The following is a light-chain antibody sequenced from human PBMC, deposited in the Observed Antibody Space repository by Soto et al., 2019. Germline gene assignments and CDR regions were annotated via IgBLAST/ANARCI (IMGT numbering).Light chain of an antibody. CDR3: QQRYNWPLT. Sequence: DIVLTQSPGTLSLSPGERASLSCRASQNVDTFLAWYQQRPGQAPRLLMYDASHRAAGIPARFSGSGSGTDFTLTITSLEPEAVAVYDCQQRYNWPLTFGAGTRVEI. CDR1: QNVDTF. CDR2: DAS. J-gene: IGKJ4*01. V-gene: IGKV3-11*01.